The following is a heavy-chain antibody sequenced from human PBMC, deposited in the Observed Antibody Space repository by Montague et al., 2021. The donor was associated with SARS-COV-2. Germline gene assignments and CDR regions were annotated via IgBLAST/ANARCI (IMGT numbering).Heavy chain of an antibody. J-gene: IGHJ4*02. CDR2: INHRGST. V-gene: IGHV4-34*01. Sequence: SETLSLTCAVYGESFSGYYWTWIRQPPGKGLEWIGEINHRGSTKYNPSLKSRVTISVDTSKNQFSLRLSSVTAADTAVYYCARGHQGATMIVVVMVGEQYYCEYWGQGNLVTVSS. CDR1: GESFSGYY. CDR3: ARGHQGATMIVVVMVGEQYYCEY. D-gene: IGHD3-22*01.